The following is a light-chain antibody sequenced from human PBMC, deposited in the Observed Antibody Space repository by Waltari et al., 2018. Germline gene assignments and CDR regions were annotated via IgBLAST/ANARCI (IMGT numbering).Light chain of an antibody. Sequence: DIVLTQSPSTLSLSPGERVTLSCEASADVRRNLAWYQQKPGQAPRPLIHGASNRATGIPDTFTGSGAGTDFSLTISRLEPEHSAVYFCQQYYSSWISFGLGTRLEIK. V-gene: IGKV3-20*01. J-gene: IGKJ5*01. CDR2: GAS. CDR1: ADVRRN. CDR3: QQYYSSWIS.